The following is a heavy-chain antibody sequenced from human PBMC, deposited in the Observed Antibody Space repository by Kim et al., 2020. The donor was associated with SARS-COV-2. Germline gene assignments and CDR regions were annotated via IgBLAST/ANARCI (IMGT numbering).Heavy chain of an antibody. CDR3: ASDTSRDGFRYGQTADYKYGMDF. J-gene: IGHJ6*02. D-gene: IGHD2-2*01. Sequence: GGSLRPSCAASGFFFSDYYMSWIRQAPGKGLEWVSYISSSGTTIYYADSVKGRFTISRDNAKNSLYLQMNSLRAEDTAVYDCASDTSRDGFRYGQTADYKYGMDFWGQGTTVTVSS. CDR1: GFFFSDYY. V-gene: IGHV3-11*01. CDR2: ISSSGTTI.